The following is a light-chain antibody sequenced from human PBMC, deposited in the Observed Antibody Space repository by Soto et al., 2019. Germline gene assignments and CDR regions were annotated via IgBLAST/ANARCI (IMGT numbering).Light chain of an antibody. Sequence: EIVLTQSPGTLSLSPGERASLSCRASQSVSSEKLAWYQQKPGQAPRLLIFGTSGRATGIPERFSGSASGTDFNLTICRLEDEDFAVYYCVLYGMSTRFGEGRRLDI. CDR3: VLYGMSTR. CDR2: GTS. V-gene: IGKV3-20*01. J-gene: IGKJ5*01. CDR1: QSVSSEK.